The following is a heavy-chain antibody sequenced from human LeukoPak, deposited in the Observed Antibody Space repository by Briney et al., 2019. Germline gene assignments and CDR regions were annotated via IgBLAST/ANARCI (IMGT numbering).Heavy chain of an antibody. V-gene: IGHV6-1*01. CDR3: ARGLYCSGGSCCSSDAFDI. CDR1: GDSVSSNSAA. CDR2: TYYRSKWYN. D-gene: IGHD2-15*01. J-gene: IGHJ3*02. Sequence: SQTLSLTCAISGDSVSSNSAAWNWIRQSPSRGLEWLGRTYYRSKWYNDYAVSVKSRITINPDTSKNQFSLQLNSVTPEDTAVYYCARGLYCSGGSCCSSDAFDIWGQGTMVTVSS.